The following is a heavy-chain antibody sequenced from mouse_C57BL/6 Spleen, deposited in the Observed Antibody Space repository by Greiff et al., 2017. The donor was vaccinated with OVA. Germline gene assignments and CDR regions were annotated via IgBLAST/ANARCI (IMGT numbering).Heavy chain of an antibody. D-gene: IGHD4-1*01. CDR2: INPNNGGT. CDR1: GYTFTDYY. CDR3: ARWGLLGLDY. V-gene: IGHV1-26*01. Sequence: EVQLQQSGPELVKPGASVKISCKASGYTFTDYYMNWVKQSHGKSLEWIGDINPNNGGTRYNQKIKGKAKLTVDKSSSTVYMGSRSLTSKDSAVYSCARWGLLGLDYWGQGTTLTVSS. J-gene: IGHJ2*01.